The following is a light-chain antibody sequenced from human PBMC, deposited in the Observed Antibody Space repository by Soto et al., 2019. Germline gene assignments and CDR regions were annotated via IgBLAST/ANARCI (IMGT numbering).Light chain of an antibody. CDR2: DAS. Sequence: DIQMTQSPSTLSASVGDRVTITCRASQSISGWMDWYQQRQGKAPKLLIYDASSLESGVTSRFSGSGSGTEFTLTIGGLQPDDFATYYCQQYSGYSLFTFGPGTIVDIK. J-gene: IGKJ3*01. CDR3: QQYSGYSLFT. V-gene: IGKV1-5*01. CDR1: QSISGW.